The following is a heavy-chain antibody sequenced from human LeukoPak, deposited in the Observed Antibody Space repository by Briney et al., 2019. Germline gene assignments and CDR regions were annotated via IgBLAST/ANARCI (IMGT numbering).Heavy chain of an antibody. Sequence: PGGSLRLSCAASGFTFSRDWMHWVRQGPGKGLVWVSRMNSDGSTTNYADSVKGRFTISRDNAKSTLYLQMNSLRAEDTAVSYCVRALMGTSDHWGQGSLVTVSS. J-gene: IGHJ4*02. CDR3: VRALMGTSDH. CDR1: GFTFSRDW. V-gene: IGHV3-74*01. D-gene: IGHD7-27*01. CDR2: MNSDGSTT.